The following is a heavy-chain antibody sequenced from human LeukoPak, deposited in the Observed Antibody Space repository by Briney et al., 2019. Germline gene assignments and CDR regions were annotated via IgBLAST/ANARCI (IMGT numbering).Heavy chain of an antibody. CDR2: ISSSSSYI. CDR1: GFTFSSYS. Sequence: GGSLGLSCAASGFTFSSYSMNWVRQAPGKGLEWVSSISSSSSYIYYADSVKGRFTISRDNAKNSLYLQMNSLRAEDTAVYYCARDIVASGGDYYYGMDVWGQGTTVTVSS. J-gene: IGHJ6*02. V-gene: IGHV3-21*01. D-gene: IGHD5-12*01. CDR3: ARDIVASGGDYYYGMDV.